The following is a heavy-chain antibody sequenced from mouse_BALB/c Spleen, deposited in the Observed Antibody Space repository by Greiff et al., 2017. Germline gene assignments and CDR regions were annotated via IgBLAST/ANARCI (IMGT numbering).Heavy chain of an antibody. J-gene: IGHJ1*01. V-gene: IGHV2-9*02. CDR2: IWAGGST. CDR3: ARAGSIYYYGSSWYFDV. CDR1: GFSLTSYG. Sequence: QVQLQQSGPGLVAPSQSLSITCTVSGFSLTSYGVHWVRQPPGKGLEWLGVIWAGGSTNYNSALMSRLSISKDNSKSQVFLKMNSLQTDDTAMYYCARAGSIYYYGSSWYFDVWGAGTTVTVSS. D-gene: IGHD1-1*01.